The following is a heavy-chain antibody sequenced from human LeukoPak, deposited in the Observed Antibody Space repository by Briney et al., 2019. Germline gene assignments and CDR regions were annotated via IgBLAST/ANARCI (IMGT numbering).Heavy chain of an antibody. D-gene: IGHD1-26*01. J-gene: IGHJ4*02. CDR3: ARLLSGSYWDFDY. CDR1: GFTFSDYY. V-gene: IGHV3-11*01. Sequence: GGSLRLSCAASGFTFSDYYMSWIRQAPGKGLEWVSYISSSSSTIYYADSVKGRFTISRDNAKNSLYLQMNSLRAEDTAVYYCARLLSGSYWDFDYWGQGTLVTVSS. CDR2: ISSSSSTI.